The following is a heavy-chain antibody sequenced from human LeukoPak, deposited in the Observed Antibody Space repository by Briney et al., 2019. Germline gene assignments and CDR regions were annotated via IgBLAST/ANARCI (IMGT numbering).Heavy chain of an antibody. D-gene: IGHD3-10*01. CDR1: GFNFGSYS. V-gene: IGHV3-23*01. J-gene: IGHJ4*02. CDR3: ARKSASGNYPLDY. CDR2: MSAGSATT. Sequence: HPGGSLRLSCAASGFNFGSYSMTWVRQAPGKGLEWVSVMSAGSATTFYADSVKGRFTISRDNAKNTVFLQMSSLRAEDTALYYCARKSASGNYPLDYWGQGTLVTVSS.